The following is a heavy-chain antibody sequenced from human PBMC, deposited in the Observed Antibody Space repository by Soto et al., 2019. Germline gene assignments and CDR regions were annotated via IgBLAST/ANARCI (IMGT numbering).Heavy chain of an antibody. CDR3: TVWIEGACY. CDR1: GFTFNDHY. D-gene: IGHD3-16*01. CDR2: SKNRGQGFTI. J-gene: IGHJ4*02. Sequence: HLVASGGGLVQPGGSLRLSCAASGFTFNDHYMDLVRQAPGKGLEWVARSKNRGQGFTIEYAASLKGRFTISRDDSANSLYLQMNSLETDDTAVYYCTVWIEGACYWGRGILVTVSS. V-gene: IGHV3-72*01.